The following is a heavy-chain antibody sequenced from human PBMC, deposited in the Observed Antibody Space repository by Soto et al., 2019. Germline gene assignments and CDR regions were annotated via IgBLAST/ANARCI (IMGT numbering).Heavy chain of an antibody. Sequence: GGSMRLSCAPYEVTFSSHDMNWVRQAPGKGLEWVSYISSGSGRIYYAASVEGRFTISRDNDKKSLYLQMNSLRDEDTAVYYCTRERVRSYYSGMDVWGQGTTVTVSS. CDR3: TRERVRSYYSGMDV. CDR1: EVTFSSHD. CDR2: ISSGSGRI. J-gene: IGHJ6*02. D-gene: IGHD4-17*01. V-gene: IGHV3-48*02.